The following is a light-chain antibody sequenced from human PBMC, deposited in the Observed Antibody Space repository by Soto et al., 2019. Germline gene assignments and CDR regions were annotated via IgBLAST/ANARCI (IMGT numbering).Light chain of an antibody. V-gene: IGLV2-14*01. CDR2: DVD. J-gene: IGLJ2*01. Sequence: QSALTQPASVSGSPGQSITISCTGTSGDVGGYHYVSWYQQHPGKVPKLLIYDVDNRPSGVSNRFSGSKSGSTASLTISGLQAEDEADYYCSSYTNSGTLVFGGGTKPPS. CDR1: SGDVGGYHY. CDR3: SSYTNSGTLV.